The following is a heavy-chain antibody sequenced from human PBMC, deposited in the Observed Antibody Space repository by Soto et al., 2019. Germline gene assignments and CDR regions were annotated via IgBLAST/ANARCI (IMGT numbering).Heavy chain of an antibody. CDR1: GFTFSSYA. D-gene: IGHD5-12*01. CDR3: ARDLVDIVAMTKVLNAFDI. Sequence: GGSLRLSCAASGFTFSSYAMHWVRQAPGKGLEWVAVISYDGSNKYYADSVKGRFTTSRDNSKNTLYLQMNSLRAEDTAVYYLARDLVDIVAMTKVLNAFDIWGQWTMVTVSS. CDR2: ISYDGSNK. V-gene: IGHV3-30-3*01. J-gene: IGHJ3*02.